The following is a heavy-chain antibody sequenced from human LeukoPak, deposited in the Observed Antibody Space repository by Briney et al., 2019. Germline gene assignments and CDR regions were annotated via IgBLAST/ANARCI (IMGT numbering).Heavy chain of an antibody. Sequence: GASVTVSCKASGYTFTGYYMHWVRQAPGQGLEGMGWINPNSGGTNYAQKFQGRVTMTRDTSISTAYMELSRLRSDDTAVYYCARGEAITMIVVVTDYYYMDVWGKGTTVTISS. CDR2: INPNSGGT. D-gene: IGHD3-22*01. CDR1: GYTFTGYY. J-gene: IGHJ6*03. CDR3: ARGEAITMIVVVTDYYYMDV. V-gene: IGHV1-2*02.